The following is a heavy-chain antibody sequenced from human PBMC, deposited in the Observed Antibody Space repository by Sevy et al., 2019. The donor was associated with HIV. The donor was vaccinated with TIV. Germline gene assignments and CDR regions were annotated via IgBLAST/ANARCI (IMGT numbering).Heavy chain of an antibody. CDR2: IKSKTDGGTI. CDR1: GFTFSNAW. D-gene: IGHD2-8*02. Sequence: GGSLRLSCAASGFTFSNAWMSWVRLAPGKGLEWVGRIKSKTDGGTIDYAAPVKGRFTISRDDSKNTVYLQMNSLKSEDTAVYYCSTDPIIVLLVTDGMDVWGQGTTVTVSS. CDR3: STDPIIVLLVTDGMDV. V-gene: IGHV3-15*01. J-gene: IGHJ6*02.